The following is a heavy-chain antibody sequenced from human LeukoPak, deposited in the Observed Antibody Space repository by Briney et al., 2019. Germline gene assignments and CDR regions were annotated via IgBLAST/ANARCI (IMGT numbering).Heavy chain of an antibody. J-gene: IGHJ4*02. CDR3: ARDPGIAAGYDY. D-gene: IGHD6-13*01. CDR1: GFTFSSYS. CDR2: ISSSSSYI. V-gene: IGHV3-21*01. Sequence: KAGGSLRLSCAASGFTFSSYSMNWVRQAPGKGLEWVSSISSSSSYIYYADSVKGRFTISRDNAKNSLYLQMNGLRAEDTAVYYCARDPGIAAGYDYWGQGTLVTVSS.